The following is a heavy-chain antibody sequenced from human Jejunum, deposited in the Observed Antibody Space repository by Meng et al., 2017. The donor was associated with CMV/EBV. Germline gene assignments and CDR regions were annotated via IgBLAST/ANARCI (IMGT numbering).Heavy chain of an antibody. CDR3: ARDRSYYTTGPHFDF. J-gene: IGHJ4*02. CDR2: INVDGTTT. D-gene: IGHD2-2*02. Sequence: FTLSNHWMHWVLQATGKRLVWVSRINVDGTTTTYADSVKGRFTISRDNAKNTLYLQMNSLRAEDTAVYYCARDRSYYTTGPHFDFWGQGSLVTVSS. V-gene: IGHV3-74*01. CDR1: FTLSNHW.